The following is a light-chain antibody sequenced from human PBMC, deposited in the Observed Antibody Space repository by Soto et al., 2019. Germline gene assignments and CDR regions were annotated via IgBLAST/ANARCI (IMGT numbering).Light chain of an antibody. V-gene: IGKV1-8*01. Sequence: AIRMTQSPSSFSASTGDRVTITCRASQGISSYLAWYQQKPGKDPKLLIYAASTLQSGVPSRFSGSGSGTDFTLTISCLQAEDFATYYCQQYYSYPFTFGPWTKVDI. J-gene: IGKJ3*01. CDR1: QGISSY. CDR3: QQYYSYPFT. CDR2: AAS.